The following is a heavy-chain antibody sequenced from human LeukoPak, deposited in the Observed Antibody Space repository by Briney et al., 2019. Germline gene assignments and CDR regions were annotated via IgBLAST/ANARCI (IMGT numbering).Heavy chain of an antibody. Sequence: PGRSLRLSCAASGFTFDDYAMHWVRQAPGKGLEWVSVIYSDGSAYYADPVKGRFTISRDNSKNMLYLQMNSLRAEDTAVYYCANNIAVAGSPGDYWGQGTLVTVSS. CDR3: ANNIAVAGSPGDY. D-gene: IGHD6-19*01. V-gene: IGHV3-53*01. CDR1: GFTFDDYA. CDR2: IYSDGSA. J-gene: IGHJ4*02.